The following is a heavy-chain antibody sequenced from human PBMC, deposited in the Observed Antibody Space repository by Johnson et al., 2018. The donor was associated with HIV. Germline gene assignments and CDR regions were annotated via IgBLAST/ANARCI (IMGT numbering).Heavy chain of an antibody. Sequence: EVQLVESGGGVVRPGGSLRLSCAASGFTFDDYGMSWVRQAPGKGLEWVSGINWNGGSTGYADSVKGRFSISRDNSKNTLYLQMNSLRVEDTAVDYCGREGGWEVRHGAFDIWGQGTMVTVSS. CDR1: GFTFDDYG. V-gene: IGHV3-20*04. D-gene: IGHD1-26*01. J-gene: IGHJ3*02. CDR3: GREGGWEVRHGAFDI. CDR2: INWNGGST.